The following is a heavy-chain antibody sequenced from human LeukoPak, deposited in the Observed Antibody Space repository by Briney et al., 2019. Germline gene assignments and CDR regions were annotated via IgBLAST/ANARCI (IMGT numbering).Heavy chain of an antibody. CDR3: ARAVRFGLSSHFDY. CDR2: IHYSGST. V-gene: IGHV4-39*07. D-gene: IGHD3-16*01. J-gene: IGHJ4*02. Sequence: SETLSLTCTVSGGSISSSSYYWGWIRQPPGKGLEWIGSIHYSGSTYYNPSLKSRVAISVDTSKNQFSLKLSSVTAADTAVYYCARAVRFGLSSHFDYWGQGTLVTVSS. CDR1: GGSISSSSYY.